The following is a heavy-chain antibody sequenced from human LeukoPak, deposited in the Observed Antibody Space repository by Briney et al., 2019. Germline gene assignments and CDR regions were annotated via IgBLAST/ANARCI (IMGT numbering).Heavy chain of an antibody. J-gene: IGHJ4*02. CDR3: ARVAQLWTTYFDY. V-gene: IGHV4-59*01. D-gene: IGHD5-18*01. CDR1: GGSFSGYY. Sequence: SETLSLTCAVYGGSFSGYYWSWIRQPPGKGLEWIGYIYYSGSTNYNPSLKSRVTISVDTSKNQFSLKLSSVTAADTAVYYCARVAQLWTTYFDYWGQGTLVTVSS. CDR2: IYYSGST.